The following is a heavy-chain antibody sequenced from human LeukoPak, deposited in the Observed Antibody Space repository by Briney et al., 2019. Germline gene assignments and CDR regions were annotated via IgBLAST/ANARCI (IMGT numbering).Heavy chain of an antibody. CDR1: GFTFSSYA. CDR2: ISYDGGNK. D-gene: IGHD3-10*01. J-gene: IGHJ4*02. Sequence: GGSLRLSCAASGFTFSSYAMHWVRQAPGKGLEWVAVISYDGGNKYYADSVKGRFTISRGNSKNTLYLQMNSLRAEDTAVYYCARELTMVRGVIINYFDYWGQGTLVTVSS. CDR3: ARELTMVRGVIINYFDY. V-gene: IGHV3-30*14.